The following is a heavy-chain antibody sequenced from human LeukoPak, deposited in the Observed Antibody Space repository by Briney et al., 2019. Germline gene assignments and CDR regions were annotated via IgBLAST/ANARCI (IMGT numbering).Heavy chain of an antibody. V-gene: IGHV7-4-1*02. CDR1: GYTFTSYA. CDR3: ARDLDYGGNSGGGYDAFDI. D-gene: IGHD4-23*01. Sequence: ASVKVSCKASGYTFTSYAMNWVRQAPGQGLEWMGWINTNTGNPTYAQGFTGRFVFSLDTSVSTAYLQISSLKAEDTAVYYCARDLDYGGNSGGGYDAFDIWGQGTMVTVSS. CDR2: INTNTGNP. J-gene: IGHJ3*02.